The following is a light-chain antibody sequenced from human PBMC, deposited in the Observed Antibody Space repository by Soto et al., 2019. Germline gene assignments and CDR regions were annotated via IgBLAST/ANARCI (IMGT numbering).Light chain of an antibody. CDR1: SSDVGGYKY. CDR3: SSYTRNTTVV. CDR2: EVS. J-gene: IGLJ2*01. V-gene: IGLV2-14*01. Sequence: QSALTQPASVSGSPGQSITISCTGTSSDVGGYKYVSWYQQHPGKAPKLMIYEVSNRPSGVSNRFSGSKSGKTASLTISGLQAEDEADYHCSSYTRNTTVVFGGGTKVTVL.